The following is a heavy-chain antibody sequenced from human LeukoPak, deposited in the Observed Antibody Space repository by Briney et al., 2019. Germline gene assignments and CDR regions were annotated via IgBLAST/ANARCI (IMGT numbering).Heavy chain of an antibody. CDR1: GFTFGSYA. CDR3: AKELIVVVLPTPSQPLEH. V-gene: IGHV3-23*01. D-gene: IGHD2-15*01. CDR2: ISGTGVNT. J-gene: IGHJ1*01. Sequence: QLRGSLRLSCAASGFTFGSYAMTWVRQAPGMVLECVSSISGTGVNTYYAESVKGRFTISRDNSMDTLYLQLNSLRAEDKAIYYCAKELIVVVLPTPSQPLEHWGQGTLVTVSS.